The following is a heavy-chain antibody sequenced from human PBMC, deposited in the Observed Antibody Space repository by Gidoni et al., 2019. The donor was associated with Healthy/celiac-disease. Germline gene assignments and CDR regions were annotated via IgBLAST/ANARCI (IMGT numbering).Heavy chain of an antibody. J-gene: IGHJ4*02. D-gene: IGHD3-10*01. Sequence: QVKLQESGPGLVKPSETLSLTCTVSGYYISSGYYWGWIRQPPGKGLEWIASIYHSGSTYYNPSLKSRVTISVDTSKNQFSLKLSSVTAADTAVYYCARDGTLASGSGSYFVYWGQGTLVTVSS. V-gene: IGHV4-38-2*02. CDR3: ARDGTLASGSGSYFVY. CDR2: IYHSGST. CDR1: GYYISSGYY.